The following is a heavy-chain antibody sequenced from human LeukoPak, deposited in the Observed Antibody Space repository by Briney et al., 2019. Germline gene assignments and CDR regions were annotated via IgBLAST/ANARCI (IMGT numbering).Heavy chain of an antibody. J-gene: IGHJ4*02. V-gene: IGHV4-34*01. CDR2: INHSGST. Sequence: SETLSLTCAVYGGSFSGYYWSWIRQLPGKGLEWIGEINHSGSTNYNPSLKSRVTISVDTSKNQFSLKLSSVTAADTAVYYCARGRGYSNYVLDYWGQGTLVTVSS. CDR1: GGSFSGYY. CDR3: ARGRGYSNYVLDY. D-gene: IGHD4-11*01.